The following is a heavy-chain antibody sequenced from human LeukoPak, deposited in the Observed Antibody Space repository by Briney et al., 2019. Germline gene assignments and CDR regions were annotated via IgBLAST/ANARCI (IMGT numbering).Heavy chain of an antibody. J-gene: IGHJ4*02. V-gene: IGHV4-39*01. Sequence: PSETLSLTCSVSGGSISTSSYYWGWIRQPPGKGLEWIGNIYFSGSTYYNPSLKGRVTISVDTSKNQFSLKLSSVTAADTAVYYCASENCSGTSCSSFDYWGQGTLVTVSS. CDR3: ASENCSGTSCSSFDY. CDR2: IYFSGST. CDR1: GGSISTSSYY. D-gene: IGHD2-2*01.